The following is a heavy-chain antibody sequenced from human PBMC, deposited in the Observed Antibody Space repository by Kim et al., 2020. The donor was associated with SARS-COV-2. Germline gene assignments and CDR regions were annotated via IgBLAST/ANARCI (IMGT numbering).Heavy chain of an antibody. CDR2: SYI. Sequence: SYIYYADSLKGRFTISRDNAKNSLYLQMNRLRAEDTAVYYCARSKDGYNYWGQGTLVTVSS. J-gene: IGHJ4*02. CDR3: ARSKDGYNY. V-gene: IGHV3-21*01. D-gene: IGHD5-12*01.